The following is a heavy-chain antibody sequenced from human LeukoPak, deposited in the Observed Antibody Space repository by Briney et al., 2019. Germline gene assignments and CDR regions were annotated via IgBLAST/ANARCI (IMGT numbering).Heavy chain of an antibody. CDR3: AREASGRSFDF. Sequence: GGSLRLSCAASGFTFSSYSMNWVRQAPGKGLEWVSSISSSSSYIYYADSVKGRFTISRDNAKNSLDLQMNSLRAEDTAVYYCAREASGRSFDFWGQGTLVTVSS. CDR1: GFTFSSYS. D-gene: IGHD3-10*01. V-gene: IGHV3-21*01. J-gene: IGHJ4*02. CDR2: ISSSSSYI.